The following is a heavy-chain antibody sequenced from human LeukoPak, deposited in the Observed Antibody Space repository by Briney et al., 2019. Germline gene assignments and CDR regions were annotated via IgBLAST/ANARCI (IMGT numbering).Heavy chain of an antibody. V-gene: IGHV3-30*18. CDR3: AKDGWDYYDSSGYTDY. D-gene: IGHD3-22*01. J-gene: IGHJ4*02. CDR2: ISYDGSNK. Sequence: GGSLRLSCAASGLTFSSYGMHWVRQAPGKGLEWVAVISYDGSNKYYADSVKGRFTISRDNSKNTLYLQMNSLRAEDTAVYYCAKDGWDYYDSSGYTDYWGQGTLVTVSS. CDR1: GLTFSSYG.